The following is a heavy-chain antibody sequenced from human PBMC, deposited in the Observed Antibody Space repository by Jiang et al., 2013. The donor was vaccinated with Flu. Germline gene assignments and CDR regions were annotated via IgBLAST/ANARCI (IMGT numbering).Heavy chain of an antibody. CDR2: ISNNGDT. J-gene: IGHJ4*02. Sequence: GSGLVKPSETLSLTCTVSGASITTYYWSWIRQPPGKGLESIGYISNNGDTNSNPSLKSRVTISLDTSKNQFSLNLKSVTAADTAVYYCARTARVFDYWGQGNPGHRLL. V-gene: IGHV4-59*01. CDR3: ARTARVFDY. CDR1: GASITTYY. D-gene: IGHD6-13*01.